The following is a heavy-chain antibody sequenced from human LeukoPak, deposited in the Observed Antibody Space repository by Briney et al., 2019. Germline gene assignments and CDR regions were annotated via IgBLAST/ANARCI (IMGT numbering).Heavy chain of an antibody. CDR2: IDHSGST. D-gene: IGHD6-13*01. J-gene: IGHJ5*02. Sequence: SETLSLTCTVSGGSLSGHYWGWIRQSPGKGLEYIGEIDHSGSTKNSPSLKSRVTISIDTSKKQFSLNLTSVTAADTAVYYCARDGSSWPTEGWFDPWGQGTPVTVSS. CDR1: GGSLSGHY. CDR3: ARDGSSWPTEGWFDP. V-gene: IGHV4-34*01.